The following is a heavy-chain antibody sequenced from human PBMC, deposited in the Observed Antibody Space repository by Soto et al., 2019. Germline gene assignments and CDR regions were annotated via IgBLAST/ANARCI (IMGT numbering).Heavy chain of an antibody. CDR1: AFTVSSNY. D-gene: IGHD3-3*01. V-gene: IGHV3-53*01. J-gene: IGHJ3*02. CDR3: ARASGYDFWSGPYFDI. CDR2: IYSGGST. Sequence: GGSLTRSCAASAFTVSSNYMIWDPQAPGKGMEWVSVIYSGGSTYYADSVKGRFTISRDNSKNTLYLQMNSLRAEDTAVYYCARASGYDFWSGPYFDIWGQGTMVTVSS.